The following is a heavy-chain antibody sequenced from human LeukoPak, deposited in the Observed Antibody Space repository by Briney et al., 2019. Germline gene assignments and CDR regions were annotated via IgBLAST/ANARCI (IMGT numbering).Heavy chain of an antibody. CDR2: ISGSGGST. CDR1: GFTFSSYA. D-gene: IGHD2-2*02. J-gene: IGHJ3*02. Sequence: PGGSLRLSCAASGFTFSSYAMSWVRQAPGKGLEWVSAISGSGGSTYYADSVEGRFTISRDNSKNTLYLQMNSLRAEDTAVYYCAKVRGYCSSTSCYRDAFDIWGQGTMVTVSS. CDR3: AKVRGYCSSTSCYRDAFDI. V-gene: IGHV3-23*01.